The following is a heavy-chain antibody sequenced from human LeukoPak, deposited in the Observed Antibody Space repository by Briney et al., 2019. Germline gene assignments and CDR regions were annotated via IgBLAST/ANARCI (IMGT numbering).Heavy chain of an antibody. V-gene: IGHV4-39*07. CDR2: IYDSGSI. CDR3: ARGPRYNFDY. CDR1: GGSISSTSYY. Sequence: ASESLSLTRTVSGGSISSTSYYWGWLRQPPGKGLEWFGSIYDSGSIYYNPSLKCRVTISVDTSKKQSSLTLSAVTAAPTTASYCARGPRYNFDYWGQGTLVTVSS. D-gene: IGHD5-18*01. J-gene: IGHJ4*02.